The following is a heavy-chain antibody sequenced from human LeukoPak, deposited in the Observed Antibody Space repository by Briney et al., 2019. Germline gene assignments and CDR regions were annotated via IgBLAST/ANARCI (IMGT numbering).Heavy chain of an antibody. CDR1: GFTFSAFW. V-gene: IGHV3-7*01. CDR2: IKQDGSEK. D-gene: IGHD4-17*01. CDR3: AIGRTHRDYVGH. J-gene: IGHJ4*02. Sequence: GGSLRLSCAASGFTFSAFWMAWVRQAPEKGLEWVANIKQDGSEKYYVDSVKGRFTISRDNAKNSLYLQMNSLRAEDTAVYYCAIGRTHRDYVGHWGQGTLVTVSS.